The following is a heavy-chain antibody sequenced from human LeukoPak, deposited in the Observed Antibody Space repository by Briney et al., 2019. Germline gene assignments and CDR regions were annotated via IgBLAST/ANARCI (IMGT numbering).Heavy chain of an antibody. D-gene: IGHD3-22*01. CDR1: GYTFTGYY. J-gene: IGHJ4*02. V-gene: IGHV1-2*02. Sequence: ASVKVSCKASGYTFTGYYMHWVRQAPGQGLEWMGWINPNSGGTNYAQRFQGRVTMTRDTSISTAYMELSRLRSDDTAVYYCARYDSSGYSFFYWGQGTLVTVSS. CDR2: INPNSGGT. CDR3: ARYDSSGYSFFY.